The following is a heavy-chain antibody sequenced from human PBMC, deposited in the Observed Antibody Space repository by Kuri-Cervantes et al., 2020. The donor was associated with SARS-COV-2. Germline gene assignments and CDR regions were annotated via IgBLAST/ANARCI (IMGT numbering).Heavy chain of an antibody. J-gene: IGHJ4*02. CDR2: IHKDGSDT. CDR1: GFTFRIYW. Sequence: GESLKISCAASGFTFRIYWMYWVRQVPGRGLEWVARIHKDGSDTIYADSVRGRFTISRDNAINMVYLQMSSLRAEDTAVYYCARVRSWDEYFDYWGQGTLVTVSS. V-gene: IGHV3-74*01. D-gene: IGHD6-13*01. CDR3: ARVRSWDEYFDY.